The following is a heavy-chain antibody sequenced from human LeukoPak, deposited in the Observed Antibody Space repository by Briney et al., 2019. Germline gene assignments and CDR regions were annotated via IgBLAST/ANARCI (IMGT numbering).Heavy chain of an antibody. J-gene: IGHJ6*03. CDR1: DDSITIYY. D-gene: IGHD6-13*01. V-gene: IGHV4-59*01. CDR2: IDHTGIT. CDR3: ARGRVSSGTWYSTYYYFYMDV. Sequence: SETLSLTCTVSDDSITIYYWSWIRQPPGKGLEWIGYIDHTGITNYNPSLNSRVTISRDTSKNHFSLELSSATAADTAVYFCARGRVSSGTWYSTYYYFYMDVWGKGTTVTVSS.